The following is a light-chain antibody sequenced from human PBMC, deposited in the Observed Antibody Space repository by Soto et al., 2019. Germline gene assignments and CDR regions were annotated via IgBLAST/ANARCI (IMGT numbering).Light chain of an antibody. V-gene: IGKV3-11*01. CDR2: DAS. Sequence: IVLTQSPATLSLSPWERATLSCRASQSVSSYLAWYQQKPGQAPRLLIYDASNRATGIPARFSGSGSGTDFTLTISSLEPEDFAVYYCQQRSNWPITFGQGTRL. J-gene: IGKJ5*01. CDR3: QQRSNWPIT. CDR1: QSVSSY.